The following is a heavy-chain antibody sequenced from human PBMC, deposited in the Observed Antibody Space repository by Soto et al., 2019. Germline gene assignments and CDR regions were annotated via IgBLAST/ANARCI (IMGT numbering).Heavy chain of an antibody. J-gene: IGHJ5*02. CDR3: ARDGPYYYGSGSYRGWFDP. V-gene: IGHV3-30-3*01. Sequence: QVQLVESGGGVVQPGRSLRLSCAASGFTFSSYAMHWVRQAPGKGLEWVAVISYDGSNKYYADSVKGRFTISRDNSKNTLYLQMNSLRAEYPAGYYCARDGPYYYGSGSYRGWFDPWGQGTLVTVSS. CDR1: GFTFSSYA. CDR2: ISYDGSNK. D-gene: IGHD3-10*01.